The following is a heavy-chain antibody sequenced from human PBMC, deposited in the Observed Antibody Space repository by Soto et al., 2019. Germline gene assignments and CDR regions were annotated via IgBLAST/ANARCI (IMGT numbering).Heavy chain of an antibody. J-gene: IGHJ4*02. V-gene: IGHV5-10-1*01. CDR3: ARQGRDGYNLAN. D-gene: IGHD5-12*01. CDR2: IDPSDSYT. CDR1: GYSFTSYW. Sequence: PGESLKISCKGSGYSFTSYWISWVRQMPGKGLEWMGRIDPSDSYTNYSPSFQGHVTISADKSISTACLQWSSLKASDTAMYYCARQGRDGYNLANWGQGTLVTVSS.